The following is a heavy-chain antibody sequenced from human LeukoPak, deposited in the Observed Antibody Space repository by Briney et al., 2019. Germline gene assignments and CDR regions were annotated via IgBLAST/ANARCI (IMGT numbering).Heavy chain of an antibody. D-gene: IGHD1-26*01. J-gene: IGHJ4*02. CDR2: IYYSGRT. CDR1: CGSISSSNHY. CDR3: ARIEYSGPLDY. Sequence: KPSETLSLTCTVSCGSISSSNHYWGWIRQPPGKGLECIGSIYYSGRTYYNPSLKSRVTISLDTSKNQFSLKLSSVTAADTAVYYCARIEYSGPLDYWGQGTLVIVSS. V-gene: IGHV4-39*07.